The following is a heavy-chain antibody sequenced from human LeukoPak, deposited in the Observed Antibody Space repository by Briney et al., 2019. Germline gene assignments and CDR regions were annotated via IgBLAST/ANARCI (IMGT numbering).Heavy chain of an antibody. CDR3: ARAGYCSSTSCYGGHYYYYYMDV. V-gene: IGHV1-8*01. CDR1: GYTFTSYD. Sequence: GASVKVSSKASGYTFTSYDINWVRQAAGQGLEWMGWMNPNSGNTVYAQKFQGRVTMTRNTSISTAYMQLSSLRSDEPAVYYCARAGYCSSTSCYGGHYYYYYMDVWGKGTTVTVSS. J-gene: IGHJ6*03. CDR2: MNPNSGNT. D-gene: IGHD2-2*03.